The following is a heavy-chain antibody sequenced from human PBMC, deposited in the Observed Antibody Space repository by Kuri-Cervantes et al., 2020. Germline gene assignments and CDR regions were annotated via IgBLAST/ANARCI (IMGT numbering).Heavy chain of an antibody. CDR3: ARVVITFGGVIVYDAFDI. D-gene: IGHD3-16*02. Sequence: ASVKVSCKASGYTFTGYYMHWVRQAPGQGLEWMGWINPNSGGTNYAQKFQGRVTMTRDTSISTAYMELSRLRSDDTAVYYCARVVITFGGVIVYDAFDIWGQGTMVTVSS. CDR2: INPNSGGT. V-gene: IGHV1-2*02. J-gene: IGHJ3*02. CDR1: GYTFTGYY.